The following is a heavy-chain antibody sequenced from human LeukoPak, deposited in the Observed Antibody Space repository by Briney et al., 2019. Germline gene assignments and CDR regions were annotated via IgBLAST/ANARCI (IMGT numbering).Heavy chain of an antibody. CDR1: GGTFSSYA. D-gene: IGHD3-10*01. V-gene: IGHV1-69*05. J-gene: IGHJ5*02. CDR2: MIPIFGTA. Sequence: GASVKVSCKASGGTFSSYAISWVRQAPGQGLEWMGGMIPIFGTANYAQKFQGRVTITTDESTSTAYMELSSLRSEDTAVYYCARAGYYGSGSPQVFGPWGQGTLVTVSS. CDR3: ARAGYYGSGSPQVFGP.